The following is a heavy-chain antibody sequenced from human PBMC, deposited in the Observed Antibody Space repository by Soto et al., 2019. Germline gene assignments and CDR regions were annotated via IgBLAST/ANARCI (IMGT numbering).Heavy chain of an antibody. J-gene: IGHJ4*02. CDR3: ARTEYGDLYYCGY. CDR2: IYNGGNT. D-gene: IGHD4-17*01. CDR1: GVSIRSYY. Sequence: PSETLSLTCTVSGVSIRSYYWSWIRQSPGKGLEWIGYIYNGGNTNYNPSLKSRVSFSLDTSKNQFSLKLRSVAAADTAVYYCARTEYGDLYYCGYWGRGTLVTVSS. V-gene: IGHV4-59*01.